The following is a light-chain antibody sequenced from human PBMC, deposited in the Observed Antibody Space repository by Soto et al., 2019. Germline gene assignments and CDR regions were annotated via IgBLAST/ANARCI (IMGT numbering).Light chain of an antibody. CDR2: DAT. Sequence: DIQMTQSPSTLSASVGDRVTITCRASQIMYTWLAWYQQKPGKAPKLLIYDATTLESGVPSRFSGSGSGTAFTLTISSLQPDDVATYYCQHYNGYFGQGTKLEI. V-gene: IGKV1-5*01. CDR3: QHYNGY. CDR1: QIMYTW. J-gene: IGKJ2*01.